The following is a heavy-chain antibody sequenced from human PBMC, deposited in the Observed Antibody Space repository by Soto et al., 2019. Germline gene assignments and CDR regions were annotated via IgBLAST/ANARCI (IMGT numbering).Heavy chain of an antibody. CDR3: ARLTTEFYYFDY. Sequence: SETLSLTCTVSGGSISSGGYYWSWIRQHPGKGLEWIGYIYYSGITYYNPSLKSRVTISVDTSKNQFSLKLSSVTAADTAVYYCARLTTEFYYFDYWGQGTLVTVSS. CDR2: IYYSGIT. CDR1: GGSISSGGYY. V-gene: IGHV4-31*03. D-gene: IGHD4-17*01. J-gene: IGHJ4*02.